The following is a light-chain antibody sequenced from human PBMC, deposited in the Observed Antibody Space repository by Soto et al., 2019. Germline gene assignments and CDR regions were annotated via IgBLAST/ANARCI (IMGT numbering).Light chain of an antibody. CDR1: QDIGNF. Sequence: DIQMTQSPSSLSAFVGDRVTITCRASQDIGNFLAWYQQKLGKVPKLLIYAASTLQSGVPSRFSGSGSGTDFTLTISSLQPEDVATYYCQKCKVAPFTFGGGTKVDIK. V-gene: IGKV1-27*01. CDR3: QKCKVAPFT. J-gene: IGKJ4*01. CDR2: AAS.